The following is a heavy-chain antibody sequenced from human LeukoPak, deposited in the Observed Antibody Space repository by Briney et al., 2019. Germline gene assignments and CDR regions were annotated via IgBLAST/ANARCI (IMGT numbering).Heavy chain of an antibody. CDR2: IYTSGST. CDR3: ARGKVDDYDSSGWAFDI. J-gene: IGHJ3*02. D-gene: IGHD3-22*01. Sequence: PSETLSLTCTVSGGSISSYYWSWIRQPAGKGLEWFGRIYTSGSTNYNPSLKSRVTMSVDTTKNQFSLKLSSVTAADTAVYYCARGKVDDYDSSGWAFDIWGQGTMVTVSS. CDR1: GGSISSYY. V-gene: IGHV4-4*07.